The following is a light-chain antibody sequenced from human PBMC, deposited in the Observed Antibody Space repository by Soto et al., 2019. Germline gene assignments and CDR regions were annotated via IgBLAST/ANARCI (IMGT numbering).Light chain of an antibody. CDR2: DAS. CDR1: QSVSSY. J-gene: IGKJ1*01. CDR3: QQRSDWPK. V-gene: IGKV3-11*01. Sequence: EIVLTQSPATLSLSPGERATLSCRASQSVSSYLAWYQQKPGQAPRLLIYDASNRATGIPARFSGSGSGTDFTLTISSLEPEDFAVYYCQQRSDWPKFGQGTKVDI.